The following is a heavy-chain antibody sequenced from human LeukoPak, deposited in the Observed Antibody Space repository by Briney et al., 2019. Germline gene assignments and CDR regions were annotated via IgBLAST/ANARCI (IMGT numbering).Heavy chain of an antibody. Sequence: GRSLRLSCAASGFTFDDYAMHWVRQAPGKGLEWVSGISWNSGSIGYADSVKGRFTISRDNAKNSLYLQMNSLRAEDTALYYCARGEGADYWGQGTLVTVSS. V-gene: IGHV3-9*01. CDR1: GFTFDDYA. D-gene: IGHD3-10*01. CDR2: ISWNSGSI. J-gene: IGHJ4*02. CDR3: ARGEGADY.